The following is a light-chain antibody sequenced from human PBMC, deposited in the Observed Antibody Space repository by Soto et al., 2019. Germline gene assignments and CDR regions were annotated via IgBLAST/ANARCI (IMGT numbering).Light chain of an antibody. CDR1: QSVGST. CDR2: GAS. V-gene: IGKV3-15*01. J-gene: IGKJ1*01. Sequence: EIVMTQSPATLSVSPGEGATLSCRASQSVGSTLAWYQQSPGQAPRVLIYGASTRATGIPARFSGSGSGTAFTLTISSLQSEDFAVYYCQHYSTWFWTFGQGTKVDIK. CDR3: QHYSTWFWT.